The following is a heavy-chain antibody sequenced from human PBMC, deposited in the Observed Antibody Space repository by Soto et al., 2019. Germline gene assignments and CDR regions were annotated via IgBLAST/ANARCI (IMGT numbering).Heavy chain of an antibody. D-gene: IGHD2-15*01. CDR2: ISSSGYI. V-gene: IGHV3-21*01. CDR3: ARDCSGGSCYPGMDV. Sequence: GGSLRLSCAASGFNFNSYTINWVRQAPGKRLEWLSSISSSGYIFSTDSVRGRFTISRDNAKNSVYLQINSLRAEDTAAYFCARDCSGGSCYPGMDVWGQGTTVTVSS. J-gene: IGHJ6*02. CDR1: GFNFNSYT.